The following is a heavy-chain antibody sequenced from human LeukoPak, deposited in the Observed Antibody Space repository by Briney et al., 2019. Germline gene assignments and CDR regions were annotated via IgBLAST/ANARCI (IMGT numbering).Heavy chain of an antibody. D-gene: IGHD1-26*01. CDR1: GFTFRSYA. V-gene: IGHV3-30*03. CDR2: ITYDGSQI. J-gene: IGHJ4*02. CDR3: ARGETQYMWDYKRNIDF. Sequence: GGSLRLSCAASGFTFRSYAMHWVRQAPGKGLEWAAVITYDGSQIYYADSVKGRFTISRDNSRNTLHLQMNSLRPEDTAVYYCARGETQYMWDYKRNIDFWGQGTLVTVSS.